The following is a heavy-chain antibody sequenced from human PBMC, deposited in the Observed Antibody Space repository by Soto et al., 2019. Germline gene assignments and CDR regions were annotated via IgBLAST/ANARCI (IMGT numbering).Heavy chain of an antibody. D-gene: IGHD1-20*01. CDR2: ISAYNGNT. CDR3: ARDQITGNYLLPVYYYYYGMDV. V-gene: IGHV1-18*04. CDR1: GYTFTSYG. J-gene: IGHJ6*02. Sequence: QVQLVQSGAEVKKPGASVKVSCKASGYTFTSYGISWVRQAPGQGLEWMGWISAYNGNTNYAQKLQGRVTMTTDTSTSTAYMELRSLRSDDTAVYYCARDQITGNYLLPVYYYYYGMDVWGQGTTVTVSS.